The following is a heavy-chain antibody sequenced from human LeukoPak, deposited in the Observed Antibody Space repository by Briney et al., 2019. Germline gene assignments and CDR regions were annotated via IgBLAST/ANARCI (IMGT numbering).Heavy chain of an antibody. CDR3: ARSWTYYYYYMDV. CDR2: IKQDGSEK. J-gene: IGHJ6*03. D-gene: IGHD6-13*01. V-gene: IGHV3-7*01. CDR1: GFTFSSYW. Sequence: QTGGSLRLSCAASGFTFSSYWMSWVRQAPGKGLEWVANIKQDGSEKYYVDSVKGRFTISRDNAKNSLYLQMNSLRAEDTAVYYCARSWTYYYYYMDVWGTGTTVTISS.